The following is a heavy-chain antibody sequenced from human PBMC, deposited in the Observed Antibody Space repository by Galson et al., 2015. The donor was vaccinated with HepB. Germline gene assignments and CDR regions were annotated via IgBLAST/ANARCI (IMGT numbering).Heavy chain of an antibody. CDR3: AKEEWRYDYVWGSYRPTNFDY. D-gene: IGHD3-16*02. Sequence: SLRLSCAASGFTFSSYGMHWVRQAPGKGLEWVAVISYDGSNKYYADSVKGRFTISRDNSKNTLYLQMNSLRAEDTAVYYCAKEEWRYDYVWGSYRPTNFDYWGQGTLVTVSS. CDR2: ISYDGSNK. J-gene: IGHJ4*02. V-gene: IGHV3-30*18. CDR1: GFTFSSYG.